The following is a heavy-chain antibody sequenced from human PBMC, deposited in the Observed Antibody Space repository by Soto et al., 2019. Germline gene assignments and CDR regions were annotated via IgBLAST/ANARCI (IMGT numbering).Heavy chain of an antibody. V-gene: IGHV4-28*01. Sequence: PSETLSLTSAVSGHSITSINRGGCIRQPPGKGLEWIGYIYYSGITYHIPSLKSRVTRSADTSQNQFSLKLSSVSAVAKAVYFCAGCIMVGPYNGFDPWGQGTLVTVSS. CDR2: IYYSGIT. CDR3: AGCIMVGPYNGFDP. CDR1: GHSITSINR. J-gene: IGHJ5*02. D-gene: IGHD2-8*01.